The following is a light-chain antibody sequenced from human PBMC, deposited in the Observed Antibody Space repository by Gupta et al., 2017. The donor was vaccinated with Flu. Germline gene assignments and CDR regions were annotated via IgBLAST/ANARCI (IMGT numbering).Light chain of an antibody. CDR3: NSRDSTDNHQGV. CDR1: SLRNSY. J-gene: IGLJ3*02. Sequence: QTVSITCQEHSLRNSYVSLYQEKPGQAPGLIIYAKYVLPSGIPVLFSGASSGNTASLTITGTQAEDEADYYCNSRDSTDNHQGVFGGGTKLTVL. V-gene: IGLV3-19*01. CDR2: AKY.